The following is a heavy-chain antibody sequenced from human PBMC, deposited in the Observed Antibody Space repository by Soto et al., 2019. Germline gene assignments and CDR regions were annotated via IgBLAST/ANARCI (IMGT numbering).Heavy chain of an antibody. Sequence: QVQLVQSGAELKKPGSSVRVSCKTSGDSFSSYAISWVRQAPGEGLEWVGGIIPIFETANYAQKFQGRVTITAVESTTTAYMEVTRLRPEDTAIFYCAASDSSSWQHDYWGQGTLITVSS. CDR1: GDSFSSYA. J-gene: IGHJ4*02. V-gene: IGHV1-69*01. D-gene: IGHD6-13*01. CDR2: IIPIFETA. CDR3: AASDSSSWQHDY.